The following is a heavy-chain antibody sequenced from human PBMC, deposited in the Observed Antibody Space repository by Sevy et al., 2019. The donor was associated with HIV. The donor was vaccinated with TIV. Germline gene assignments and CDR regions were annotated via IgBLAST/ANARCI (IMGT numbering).Heavy chain of an antibody. J-gene: IGHJ4*02. CDR3: ARGRGGYSYGLDY. V-gene: IGHV4-59*01. D-gene: IGHD5-18*01. Sequence: SETLSLTCTVSGGSISSYYWSWIRQPPGKGLEWIGYIYYSGGTNYDPSLKSRVTISVDTSKNQFSLKLSSVTAADTAVYYCARGRGGYSYGLDYWGQGTLVTVSS. CDR2: IYYSGGT. CDR1: GGSISSYY.